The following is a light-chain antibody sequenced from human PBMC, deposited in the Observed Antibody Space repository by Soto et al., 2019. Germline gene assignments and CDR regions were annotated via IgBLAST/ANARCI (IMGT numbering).Light chain of an antibody. CDR2: EDN. V-gene: IGLV6-57*03. Sequence: NFMLTQPHSVSESPGKTVTISCTRSSGSIASNYVQWYQQRPGSAPTTVIYEDNQRPSGVPDRFSGSIDSSSNSAPLTISGLKTEDEADYYCQSYDSSPWVFGGGTKLTVL. CDR1: SGSIASNY. CDR3: QSYDSSPWV. J-gene: IGLJ3*02.